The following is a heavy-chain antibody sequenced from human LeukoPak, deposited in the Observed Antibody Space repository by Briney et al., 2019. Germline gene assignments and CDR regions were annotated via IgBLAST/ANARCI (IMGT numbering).Heavy chain of an antibody. D-gene: IGHD5-12*01. Sequence: GGSLRLSCAASGFTFSNAWMSWVRQAPGKGLEWVGRIKSKTDGGTTDYAAPVKGRFTISRDDSKNTLYLQMTSLKTEDKAVYYCTTEMATTESDYWGQGTLVTVSS. J-gene: IGHJ4*02. CDR2: IKSKTDGGTT. V-gene: IGHV3-15*01. CDR3: TTEMATTESDY. CDR1: GFTFSNAW.